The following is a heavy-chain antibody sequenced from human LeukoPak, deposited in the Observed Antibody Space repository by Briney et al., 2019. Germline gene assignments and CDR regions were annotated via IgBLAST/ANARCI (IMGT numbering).Heavy chain of an antibody. CDR3: ARDNLDWFDP. Sequence: SETLSLTCTVSGYSISSGYYWGWIRQPPGKRLEWIGSIYHSGSTYYNPSLKSRVTISVDTSKNQFSLKLSSVTAADTAVYYCARDNLDWFDPWGQGTLVTVSS. J-gene: IGHJ5*02. CDR2: IYHSGST. CDR1: GYSISSGYY. V-gene: IGHV4-38-2*02.